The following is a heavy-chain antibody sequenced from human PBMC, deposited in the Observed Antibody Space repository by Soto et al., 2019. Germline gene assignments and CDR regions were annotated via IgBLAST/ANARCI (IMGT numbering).Heavy chain of an antibody. CDR1: GDTFNFYS. V-gene: IGHV1-69*02. Sequence: QVQLVQSGAEVQSAGSSVKVSCKASGDTFNFYSINWVRQAPGLGLEWVGRVNPILSMSNYAQRFQGRVTMTADKSTGTAYMELRSLRSEDTAIYYCASNYGSGYRAVDSWGQGALVTVSS. J-gene: IGHJ4*02. D-gene: IGHD3-10*01. CDR2: VNPILSMS. CDR3: ASNYGSGYRAVDS.